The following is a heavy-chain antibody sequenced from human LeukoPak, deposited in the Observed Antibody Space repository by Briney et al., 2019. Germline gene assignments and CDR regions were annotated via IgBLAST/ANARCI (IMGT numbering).Heavy chain of an antibody. CDR2: INHSGST. D-gene: IGHD3-22*01. CDR1: GGSFSGYC. CDR3: ARASIGFAFDI. J-gene: IGHJ3*02. V-gene: IGHV4-34*01. Sequence: PSETLSLTCAVYGGSFSGYCWSWIRQPPGKGLEWIGEINHSGSTNYNPSLKSRVTISVDTSKNQFSLKLSSVTAADTAVYYCARASIGFAFDIWGQGTMVTVSS.